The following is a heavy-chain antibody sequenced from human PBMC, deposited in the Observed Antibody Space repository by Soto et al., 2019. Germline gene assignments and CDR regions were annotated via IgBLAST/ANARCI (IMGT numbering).Heavy chain of an antibody. CDR1: GSTLGSYC. V-gene: IGHV3-74*01. CDR2: IDVDGSA. CDR3: ARDIPHNWFDA. J-gene: IGHJ5*02. D-gene: IGHD2-21*01. Sequence: QLVESGGGLVQPGGSLRISCAASGSTLGSYCMHWVRQAPGKGLVWLSRIDVDGSAVYADSVKGRFTTSRDNAKNTVYLQMNSLRDEETAVYYCARDIPHNWFDAWGQGTLVTVSS.